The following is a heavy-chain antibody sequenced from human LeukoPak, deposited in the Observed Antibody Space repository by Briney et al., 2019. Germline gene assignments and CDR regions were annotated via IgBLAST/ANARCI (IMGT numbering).Heavy chain of an antibody. D-gene: IGHD3-22*01. CDR3: ARGSDDYDSSGYYDY. Sequence: SETLSLTCAVYGGSFSGYYWSWIRQPPGKGLEWIGEINHSGSTNYNPSLKSRVTISVDTSKNQFSLKLSSVTAADTAVYYCARGSDDYDSSGYYDYWGQGTLVTVPS. V-gene: IGHV4-34*01. CDR1: GGSFSGYY. CDR2: INHSGST. J-gene: IGHJ4*02.